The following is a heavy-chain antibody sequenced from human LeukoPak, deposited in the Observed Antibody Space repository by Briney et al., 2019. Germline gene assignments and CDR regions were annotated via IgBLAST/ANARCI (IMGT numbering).Heavy chain of an antibody. V-gene: IGHV3-64*01. D-gene: IGHD1-1*01. J-gene: IGHJ6*03. CDR2: ISSNGGST. Sequence: PGGSLRLSCAASGFIFSSYAMHWVRQAPGKGLEYVPAISSNGGSTYYANSVKGRFTISRDNSKNTLYLQMGSLRAEDMAVYYCARDASTNWNDVLPSFYYYYYMDVWGKGTTVTVSS. CDR3: ARDASTNWNDVLPSFYYYYYMDV. CDR1: GFIFSSYA.